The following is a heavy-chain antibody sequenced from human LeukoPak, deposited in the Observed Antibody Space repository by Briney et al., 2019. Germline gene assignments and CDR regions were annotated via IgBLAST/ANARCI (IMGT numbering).Heavy chain of an antibody. D-gene: IGHD2-15*01. J-gene: IGHJ6*03. CDR2: ISYDGSNK. CDR3: ARRGLPDV. V-gene: IGHV3-30-3*01. CDR1: GFTFSSYA. Sequence: GRSLRLSCAASGFTFSSYAMHWVRQAPGKGLEWVAVISYDGSNKYYADSVKGRFTISRDNSKNTLYLQMNSLRAEDTAVYYCARRGLPDVWGKGTTVTVSS.